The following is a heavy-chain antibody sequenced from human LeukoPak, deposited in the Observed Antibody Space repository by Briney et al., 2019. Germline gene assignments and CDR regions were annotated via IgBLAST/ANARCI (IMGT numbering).Heavy chain of an antibody. V-gene: IGHV1-69*13. D-gene: IGHD5-18*01. CDR2: IIPIFGTA. CDR3: ANRGYSYGFPYYYYGMDV. CDR1: GGTFSSYA. J-gene: IGHJ6*02. Sequence: ASVKVSCKASGGTFSSYAISWVRQAPGQGLEWMGGIIPIFGTANYAQKFQGRATITADESTSTAYMELSSLRSEDTAVYYCANRGYSYGFPYYYYGMDVWGQGTTVTVSS.